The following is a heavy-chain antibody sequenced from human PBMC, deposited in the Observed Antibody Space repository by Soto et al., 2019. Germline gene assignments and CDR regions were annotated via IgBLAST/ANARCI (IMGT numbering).Heavy chain of an antibody. V-gene: IGHV2-5*02. Sequence: QITLKESGPTLVKPTQTLTLTCTFSGFPLSTSGVGVGWIRQPPGKALEWLALIYWDDDKRYSPSLKSRLTXXKDTSKNQVVLTMTNMDPVDTATYYCARRRAFCDYWGQGTLVTVSS. CDR3: ARRRAFCDY. D-gene: IGHD3-3*02. CDR1: GFPLSTSGVG. CDR2: IYWDDDK. J-gene: IGHJ4*02.